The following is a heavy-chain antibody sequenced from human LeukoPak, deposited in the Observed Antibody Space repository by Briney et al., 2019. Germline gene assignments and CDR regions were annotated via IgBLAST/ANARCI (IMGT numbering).Heavy chain of an antibody. CDR3: ARVKGLLYSSSPAMPFDY. D-gene: IGHD6-13*01. J-gene: IGHJ4*02. CDR2: INPNSGGT. Sequence: WASVKVSCKASGYTFTGYYMHWVRQAPGQGLEWMGWINPNSGGTNYAQKFQGRVTMTRDTSISTAYMELSRLRSDDTAVYYCARVKGLLYSSSPAMPFDYWGQGTLVTVSS. V-gene: IGHV1-2*02. CDR1: GYTFTGYY.